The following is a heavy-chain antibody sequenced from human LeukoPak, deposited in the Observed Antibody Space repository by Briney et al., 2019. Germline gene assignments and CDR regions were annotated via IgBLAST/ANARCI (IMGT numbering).Heavy chain of an antibody. J-gene: IGHJ4*02. V-gene: IGHV3-30*04. D-gene: IGHD2-2*01. CDR2: ISSDGSNT. Sequence: GTSLRLSCAASGFTFTSWAMHWVRQAPGKGLEWVALISSDGSNTFYADSVKGRFTISRDNSKNTLYLQMNSLRAEDTAVYYCAKDLHPPRRGRPAAMLPFDYWGQGTLVTVSS. CDR3: AKDLHPPRRGRPAAMLPFDY. CDR1: GFTFTSWA.